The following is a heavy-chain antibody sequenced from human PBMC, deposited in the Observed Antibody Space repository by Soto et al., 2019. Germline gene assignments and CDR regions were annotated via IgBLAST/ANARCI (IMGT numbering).Heavy chain of an antibody. CDR2: MYHSGST. V-gene: IGHV4-30-2*01. CDR3: ARVPDY. J-gene: IGHJ4*02. CDR1: GGSISSGGYS. D-gene: IGHD2-2*01. Sequence: QLQLQESGSGLVKPSQTLSLTCAVSGGSISSGGYSWSWIRQPPGKGLEWIGYMYHSGSTYYNPSLASRVTISIDRSQNHFSLKLSSVPAADTAVYYSARVPDYWGQGLLVPVSS.